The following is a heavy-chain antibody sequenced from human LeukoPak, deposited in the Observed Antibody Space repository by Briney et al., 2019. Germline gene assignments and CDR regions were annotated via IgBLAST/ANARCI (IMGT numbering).Heavy chain of an antibody. CDR2: IYYSGST. J-gene: IGHJ4*02. CDR1: GGSISSYY. Sequence: KPSETLSLTCTVSGGSISSYYWNWIRQPPGKGLEWIGYIYYSGSTNYNPSLKSRASISVDTSKNQFSLKLSSVTAADTAVYYCARGVPFFDHWGQGTLVTVSS. CDR3: ARGVPFFDH. V-gene: IGHV4-59*01.